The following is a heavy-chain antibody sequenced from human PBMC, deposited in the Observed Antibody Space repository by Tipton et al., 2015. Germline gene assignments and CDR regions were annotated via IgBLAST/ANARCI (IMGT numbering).Heavy chain of an antibody. Sequence: LRLSCAVSAYSISSNYYWGWIRQPPGKGLEWIGSLYFSGSTYYNPSLKSRVTISIDRFKNQFSLKLNSVTAADTAVYYCARERENSYGSFDHWGQGSLVPVSS. CDR3: ARERENSYGSFDH. D-gene: IGHD3-16*01. J-gene: IGHJ4*02. CDR1: AYSISSNYY. V-gene: IGHV4-38-2*02. CDR2: LYFSGST.